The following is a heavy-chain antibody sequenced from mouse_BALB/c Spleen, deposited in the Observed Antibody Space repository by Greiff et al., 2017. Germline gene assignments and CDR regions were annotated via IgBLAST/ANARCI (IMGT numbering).Heavy chain of an antibody. J-gene: IGHJ3*01. CDR3: ARAQRGAYGNTWFAY. D-gene: IGHD2-1*01. CDR2: ISNLAYSI. Sequence: EVKLMESGGGLVQPGGSRKLSCAASGFTFSDYGMAWVRQAPGKGPEWVAFISNLAYSIYYADTVTGRFTISRENAKNTLYLEMSSLRSEDTAMYYCARAQRGAYGNTWFAYWGQGTLVTVSA. CDR1: GFTFSDYG. V-gene: IGHV5-15*02.